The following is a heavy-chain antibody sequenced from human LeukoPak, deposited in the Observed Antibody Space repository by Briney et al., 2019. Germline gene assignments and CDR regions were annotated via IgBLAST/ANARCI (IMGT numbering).Heavy chain of an antibody. Sequence: GGSLRLSCAASGFTFSDYSMKWVRQAPRKGLECVSSISSGNSYKYYGDSVKGRFTISRDNAKNSLYLQMNSLRAEDTAVYYCARGPTLIGVAGTWPLDYWGQGTLVIVSS. D-gene: IGHD6-19*01. CDR2: ISSGNSYK. J-gene: IGHJ4*02. V-gene: IGHV3-21*01. CDR3: ARGPTLIGVAGTWPLDY. CDR1: GFTFSDYS.